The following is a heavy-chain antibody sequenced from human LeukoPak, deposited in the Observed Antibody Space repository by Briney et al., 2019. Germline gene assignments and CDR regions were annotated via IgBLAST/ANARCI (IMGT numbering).Heavy chain of an antibody. V-gene: IGHV4-34*01. CDR3: ARGRYYYGSGSYRPHYYYYMDV. D-gene: IGHD3-10*01. J-gene: IGHJ6*03. CDR2: INHSGST. Sequence: SETLSLTCAVYGGSFSGYYWSWIRQPPGKGLEWIGEINHSGSTNYNPSLKSRVTISVDTSKNQFSLKLCSVTAADTAVYYCARGRYYYGSGSYRPHYYYYMDVWGKGTTVTVSS. CDR1: GGSFSGYY.